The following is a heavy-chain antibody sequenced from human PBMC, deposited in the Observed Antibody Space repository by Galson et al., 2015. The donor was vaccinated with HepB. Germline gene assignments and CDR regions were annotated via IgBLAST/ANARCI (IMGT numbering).Heavy chain of an antibody. V-gene: IGHV4-59*08. CDR3: ARHSGVVCSSTSCAIDY. D-gene: IGHD2-2*01. Sequence: ETLSLTCTVSGGSISSYYWSWIRQPPGKGLEWIGYIYYSGSTNYNPSLKSRVTISVDTSKNQFSLKLSSVTAADTAVYYCARHSGVVCSSTSCAIDYWGQGTLVTVSS. CDR2: IYYSGST. CDR1: GGSISSYY. J-gene: IGHJ4*02.